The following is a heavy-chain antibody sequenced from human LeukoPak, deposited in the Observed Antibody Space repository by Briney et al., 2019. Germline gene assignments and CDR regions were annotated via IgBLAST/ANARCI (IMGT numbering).Heavy chain of an antibody. Sequence: SSETLSLTCTISGGSISSHYWSWIRQPPGKGLEWIGYIYYSGSTRYNPSLKSRVAMSADTSKNQLTLKLSSVTAADTAVYYCARETTWVFDYWGQGTLVTVSS. CDR1: GGSISSHY. J-gene: IGHJ4*02. CDR2: IYYSGST. D-gene: IGHD1-14*01. CDR3: ARETTWVFDY. V-gene: IGHV4-59*11.